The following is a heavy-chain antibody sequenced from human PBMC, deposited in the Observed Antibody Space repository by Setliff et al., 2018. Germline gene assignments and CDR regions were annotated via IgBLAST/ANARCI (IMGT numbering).Heavy chain of an antibody. D-gene: IGHD3-10*01. CDR3: RLWFGELLRDY. V-gene: IGHV3-53*01. Sequence: PSETLSLTCAVYGASFSGSYCSWVRQAPGKGLEWVSLLDNDGSTYYSDSVKGRFTISRGTSKNTLYLQMSSLRTEDTAMYYCRLWFGELLRDYWGQGTLVTVSS. CDR1: GASFSGSY. CDR2: LDNDGST. J-gene: IGHJ4*02.